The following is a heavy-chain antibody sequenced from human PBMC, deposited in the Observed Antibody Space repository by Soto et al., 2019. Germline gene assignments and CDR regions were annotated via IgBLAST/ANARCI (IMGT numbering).Heavy chain of an antibody. CDR3: ATEKTSYGMDV. V-gene: IGHV1-8*01. J-gene: IGHJ6*02. CDR1: GYTFTSYD. Sequence: QVQLVQSGAEVKKPGASVKVSCKASGYTFTSYDINWVRQATGQGLEWMGWMNPNSGNTGYAQKFQGRIPTTTNTSLSTASMELSSLRSEDPAVSYCATEKTSYGMDVWGQGTTVTVSS. CDR2: MNPNSGNT.